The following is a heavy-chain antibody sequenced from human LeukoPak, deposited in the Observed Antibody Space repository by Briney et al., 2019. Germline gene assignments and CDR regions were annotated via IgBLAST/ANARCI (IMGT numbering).Heavy chain of an antibody. CDR2: ISSSGSTI. Sequence: GGSLRLSCAASGFTFSSYEMNWVRQAPGKGLEWVSYISSSGSTIYYADSVKGRFTISRDNAKNSLYLQMNSLRAEDTAVYYCARERLRSYNWFDPWGQGTLVTVSS. CDR3: ARERLRSYNWFDP. J-gene: IGHJ5*02. V-gene: IGHV3-48*03. D-gene: IGHD5-12*01. CDR1: GFTFSSYE.